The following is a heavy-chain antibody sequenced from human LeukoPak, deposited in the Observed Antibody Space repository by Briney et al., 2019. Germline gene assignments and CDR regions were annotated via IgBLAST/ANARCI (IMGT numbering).Heavy chain of an antibody. CDR2: INHSGST. Sequence: PSETLSLTCAVYGGSFSGYYWSWIRQPPGEGLEWIGEINHSGSTNYNPSLKSRVTISVDTSKNQFSLKLSSVTAADTAVYYCARGPSSIAARPIDYWGQGTLVTVSS. J-gene: IGHJ4*02. D-gene: IGHD6-6*01. CDR3: ARGPSSIAARPIDY. V-gene: IGHV4-34*01. CDR1: GGSFSGYY.